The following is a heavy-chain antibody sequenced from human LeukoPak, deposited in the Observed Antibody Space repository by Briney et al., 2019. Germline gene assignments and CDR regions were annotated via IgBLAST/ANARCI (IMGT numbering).Heavy chain of an antibody. CDR2: IKSKTDGGTT. D-gene: IGHD3-22*01. J-gene: IGHJ4*02. V-gene: IGHV3-15*01. Sequence: PGRSLRLSCAASGFTFSNAWMSWVRQAPGKGLEWVGRIKSKTDGGTTDYAAPVKGRFTISRDDSKNTLYLQMNSLKTEDTAVYYCTTDPALYYYDSSGRYFDYWGQGTLVTVSS. CDR3: TTDPALYYYDSSGRYFDY. CDR1: GFTFSNAW.